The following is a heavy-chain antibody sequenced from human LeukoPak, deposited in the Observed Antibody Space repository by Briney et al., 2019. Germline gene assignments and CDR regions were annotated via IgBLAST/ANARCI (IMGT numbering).Heavy chain of an antibody. CDR1: GFTFSSYG. J-gene: IGHJ6*03. CDR2: IQYDGSNK. V-gene: IGHV3-30*02. D-gene: IGHD3-9*01. CDR3: AKDGRYFDWFHYYYYMDV. Sequence: GGSLRLSCAASGFTFSSYGIHWVRQAPGKGLEWVTFIQYDGSNKYYADSVKGRFTISRDNSKTTLYLQMNSLRAEDTAVYYCAKDGRYFDWFHYYYYMDVWGKGTTVTISS.